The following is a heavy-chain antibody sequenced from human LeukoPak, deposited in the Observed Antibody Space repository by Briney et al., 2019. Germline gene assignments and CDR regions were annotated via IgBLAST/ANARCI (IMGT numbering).Heavy chain of an antibody. V-gene: IGHV4-61*01. CDR2: IYYTGNT. CDR1: GDPVRSASYY. D-gene: IGHD3-9*01. CDR3: ARVDILTGYLADY. Sequence: SETLSLTCTVSGDPVRSASYYWPWIRQPPGKGLEWNGYIYYTGNTNSNPSLKSRVTISIDPPNNQFSLKLSSVTAADTAVYHCARVDILTGYLADYWGQGTLVTVSS. J-gene: IGHJ4*02.